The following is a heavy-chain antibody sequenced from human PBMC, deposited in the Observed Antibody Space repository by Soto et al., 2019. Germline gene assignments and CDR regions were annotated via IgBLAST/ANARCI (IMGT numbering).Heavy chain of an antibody. D-gene: IGHD3-16*01. CDR2: ISGSGGRS. Sequence: GGSLRLSCAASGFSFSNYAMTWVRQGPGKGLEWVSGISGSGGRSYYADSVKGRFTISRDNSKSTLYLQMDSLRAEDTAVYYCAKAYFVWSSEQPYYFDYWGQGTLVTVSS. V-gene: IGHV3-23*01. CDR3: AKAYFVWSSEQPYYFDY. CDR1: GFSFSNYA. J-gene: IGHJ4*02.